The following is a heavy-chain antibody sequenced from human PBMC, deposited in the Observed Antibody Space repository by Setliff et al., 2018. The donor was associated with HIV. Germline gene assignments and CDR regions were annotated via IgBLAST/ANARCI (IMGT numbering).Heavy chain of an antibody. Sequence: SETLSLTCAVSGGSISSSHWWSWVRQPPGKGLEWIGEMHHSGSNNYNPSLTSRVIISVDKSNNLFFLNLTSVTAADTAVYYCARGDPLRFLDYWGQGTLVTVSS. V-gene: IGHV4-4*02. J-gene: IGHJ4*02. CDR1: GGSISSSHW. CDR2: MHHSGSN. CDR3: ARGDPLRFLDY. D-gene: IGHD3-10*01.